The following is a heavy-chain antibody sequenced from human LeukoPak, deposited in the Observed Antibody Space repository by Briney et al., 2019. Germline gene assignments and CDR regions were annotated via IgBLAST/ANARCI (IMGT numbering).Heavy chain of an antibody. Sequence: PGGSLRLSCEASGFTFSSYAMIWVRQAPGKGLEWVSAITGSGDGTQYADSVKGRFTISRDNSKNTLYLQMNSLRAEDTAVYYCARDPNGDYIGAFDFRGQGTMVTVSS. CDR3: ARDPNGDYIGAFDF. CDR2: ITGSGDGT. D-gene: IGHD4-17*01. CDR1: GFTFSSYA. V-gene: IGHV3-23*01. J-gene: IGHJ3*01.